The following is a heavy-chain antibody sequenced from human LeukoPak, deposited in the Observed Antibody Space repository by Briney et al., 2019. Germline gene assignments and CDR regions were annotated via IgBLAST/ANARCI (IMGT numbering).Heavy chain of an antibody. J-gene: IGHJ4*02. Sequence: GGSLRLSCAASGFTFSSYAMSWVRQAPGKGLEWVSVIYSGGSTYYADSVKGRFTISRDNSKNTLYLQMNSLRAEDTAVYYCASPPMVRGVIFWGQGTLVTVSS. CDR2: IYSGGST. V-gene: IGHV3-53*01. D-gene: IGHD3-10*01. CDR1: GFTFSSYA. CDR3: ASPPMVRGVIF.